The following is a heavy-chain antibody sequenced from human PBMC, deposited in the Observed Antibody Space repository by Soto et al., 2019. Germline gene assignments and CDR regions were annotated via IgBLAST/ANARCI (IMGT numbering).Heavy chain of an antibody. V-gene: IGHV3-30*18. Sequence: WGSLRLSCAASGFTFSSYGMHWVRQAPGKGLEWVAVISYDGSNKYYADSVKGRFTISRDNSKNTLYLQMNSLRAEDTAVYYCAKAGKHPYAYYNGMDAWGHGPPV. CDR3: AKAGKHPYAYYNGMDA. D-gene: IGHD3-16*01. J-gene: IGHJ6*01. CDR2: ISYDGSNK. CDR1: GFTFSSYG.